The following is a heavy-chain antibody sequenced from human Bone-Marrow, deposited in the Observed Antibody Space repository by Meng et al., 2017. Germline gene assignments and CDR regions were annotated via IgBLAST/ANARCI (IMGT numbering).Heavy chain of an antibody. CDR2: ISAYNGNT. J-gene: IGHJ5*02. Sequence: QVQPGQVGAEGKKPGASVKVSCKASGYTFTSYGISWVRQAPGQGLEWMGWISAYNGNTNYAQKLQGRVTMTTDTSTSTAYMELRSLRSDDTAVYYCARDPDCSGGSCYVEGNWFDPWGQGTLVTVSS. D-gene: IGHD2-15*01. V-gene: IGHV1-18*01. CDR3: ARDPDCSGGSCYVEGNWFDP. CDR1: GYTFTSYG.